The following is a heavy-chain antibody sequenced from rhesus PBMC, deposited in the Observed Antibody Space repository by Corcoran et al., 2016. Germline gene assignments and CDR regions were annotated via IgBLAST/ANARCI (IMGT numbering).Heavy chain of an antibody. CDR1: GGSISDNYY. Sequence: QVQLQESGPGLVKPSETLSLTCAVSGGSISDNYYWNWIRQPPGKGLEWIGKMYGGRGSTHSNPALSSRVTISKDPSKNQFSLKLSSVTAADTAVYFCAREGTVSYFDHWGQGVLVTVSS. D-gene: IGHD5-24*01. J-gene: IGHJ4*01. V-gene: IGHV4S9*01. CDR3: AREGTVSYFDH. CDR2: MYGGRGST.